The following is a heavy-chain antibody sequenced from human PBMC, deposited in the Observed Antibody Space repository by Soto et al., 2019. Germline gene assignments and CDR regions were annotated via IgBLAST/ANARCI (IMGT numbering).Heavy chain of an antibody. CDR3: AKHRSITIFGVVPVWFDP. D-gene: IGHD3-3*01. CDR2: ISGSGGST. V-gene: IGHV3-23*01. Sequence: GVPLRRSCAASEFTFSSYAMSWVRQAPGKGLEWVSGISGSGGSTYYADSVKGRFTISRDNSKNTLYLQMNSLRAEDTAVYYCAKHRSITIFGVVPVWFDPWGQGTLVTVSA. CDR1: EFTFSSYA. J-gene: IGHJ5*02.